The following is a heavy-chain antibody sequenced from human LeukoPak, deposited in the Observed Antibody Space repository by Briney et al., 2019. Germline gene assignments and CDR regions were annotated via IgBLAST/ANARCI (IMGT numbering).Heavy chain of an antibody. CDR3: ARGGVPGQQLDF. V-gene: IGHV1-2*02. CDR2: INPNDGGT. J-gene: IGHJ1*01. Sequence: ASVKVSCKTSGYRFTAHFMYWVRQAPGQGLEWLGWINPNDGGTNYAQKFQGRVTLTRDTTFTTTYLAVTCLTSDDTAGYYCARGGVPGQQLDFRGPGTLVTVSS. D-gene: IGHD6-13*01. CDR1: GYRFTAHF.